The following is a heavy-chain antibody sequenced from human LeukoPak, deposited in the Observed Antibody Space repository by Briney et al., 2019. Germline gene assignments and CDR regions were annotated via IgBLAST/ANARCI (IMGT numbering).Heavy chain of an antibody. J-gene: IGHJ4*02. Sequence: KPSETLSLTCTVSGYSIGSGYYWGWIRQPPGKGLEWIGSIYHSGSTYYNPSLKSRVTISVDTSKNQFSLKLSSVTAADTAVYYCAGPKSGSYTRGLDYWGQGTLVTVSS. CDR3: AGPKSGSYTRGLDY. V-gene: IGHV4-38-2*02. CDR2: IYHSGST. D-gene: IGHD1-26*01. CDR1: GYSIGSGYY.